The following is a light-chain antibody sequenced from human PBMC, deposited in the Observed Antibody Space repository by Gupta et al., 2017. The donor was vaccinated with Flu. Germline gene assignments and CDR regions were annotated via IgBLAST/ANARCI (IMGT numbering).Light chain of an antibody. CDR3: AAWDDGLSARV. CDR1: SSNIGANP. Sequence: QSVLTQPPSASGNPGQTVTISCSGSSSNIGANPVTWYQQVPGTAPKLLIHSNNQRPSGVPDRFSGSKSGTSASLAISGLQSENEADYYCAAWDDGLSARVFGGGTKLTVL. V-gene: IGLV1-44*01. J-gene: IGLJ2*01. CDR2: SNN.